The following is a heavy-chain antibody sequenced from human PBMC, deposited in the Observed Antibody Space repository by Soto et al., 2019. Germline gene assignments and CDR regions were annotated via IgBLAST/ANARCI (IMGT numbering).Heavy chain of an antibody. CDR2: INPNSGGT. J-gene: IGHJ4*02. V-gene: IGHV1-2*04. CDR3: ARDHTAYYQENNSGSYYSFDY. CDR1: GYTFTGYY. Sequence: ASVKVSCKASGYTFTGYYMHWVRQAPGQGLEWMGWINPNSGGTNYAQKFQGWVTMTRDTSISTAYMELSRLRSDDTAVYYCARDHTAYYQENNSGSYYSFDYWGQGTLVTVSS. D-gene: IGHD1-26*01.